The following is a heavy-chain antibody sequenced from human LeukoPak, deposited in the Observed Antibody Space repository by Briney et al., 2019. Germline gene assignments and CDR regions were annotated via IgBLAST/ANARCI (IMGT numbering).Heavy chain of an antibody. CDR1: GGSFSSYY. J-gene: IGHJ5*02. D-gene: IGHD2-2*01. CDR3: ARGHCSSTSCYGGGSNWFDP. Sequence: SETLSLTCTVYGGSFSSYYWSWIRQPPGKGLEWIGEINHSGSTNYNPSLKSRVTISVDTSKNQFSLKLSSVTAADTAVYYCARGHCSSTSCYGGGSNWFDPWGQGTLVTVSS. V-gene: IGHV4-34*01. CDR2: INHSGST.